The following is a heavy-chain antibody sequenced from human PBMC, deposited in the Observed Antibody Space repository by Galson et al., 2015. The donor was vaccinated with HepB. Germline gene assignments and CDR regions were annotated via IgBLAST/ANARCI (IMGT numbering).Heavy chain of an antibody. D-gene: IGHD2-15*01. CDR1: GYTFTGYY. Sequence: SVKVSCKASGYTFTGYYMHWVRQAPGQGLEWMGWINPNSGGTNYAQKFQGRVTMTRDTSISTAYMELSRLRSDDTAVYYCARARVTCSGGSCYFFPLNYWGQGTLATVSS. J-gene: IGHJ4*02. CDR3: ARARVTCSGGSCYFFPLNY. V-gene: IGHV1-2*02. CDR2: INPNSGGT.